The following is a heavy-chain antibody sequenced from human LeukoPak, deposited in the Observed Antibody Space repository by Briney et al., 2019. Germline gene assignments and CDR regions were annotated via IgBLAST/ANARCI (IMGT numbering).Heavy chain of an antibody. CDR2: IYPNSGAT. V-gene: IGHV1-2*02. CDR1: GYTFTGYY. J-gene: IGHJ4*02. CDR3: GTLLSNGPFDY. Sequence: ASXKVSCKASGYTFTGYYMHWVRQAPGQGHEWMGWIYPNSGATKYAQKFQGRVTMTRDTSISTAYMELSGLRSDDTAVYYCGTLLSNGPFDYWGQGSLVTVSS.